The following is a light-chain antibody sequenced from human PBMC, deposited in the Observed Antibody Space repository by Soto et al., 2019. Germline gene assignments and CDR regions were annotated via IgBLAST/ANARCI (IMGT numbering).Light chain of an antibody. CDR3: AAWDDSLTGVV. CDR2: RSN. Sequence: QPVLTQPPSASGTPGQRVTISCSGSSSNIGSNYVYWYQQLPGTAPKLLIYRSNERPSGVPDRFSGPKSGTSASLAISGLRSEDEADYYCAAWDDSLTGVVFGGGTKLTVL. CDR1: SSNIGSNY. V-gene: IGLV1-47*01. J-gene: IGLJ2*01.